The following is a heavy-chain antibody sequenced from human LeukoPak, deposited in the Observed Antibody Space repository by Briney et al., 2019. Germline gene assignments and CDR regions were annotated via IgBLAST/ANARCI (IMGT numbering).Heavy chain of an antibody. V-gene: IGHV3-23*01. Sequence: GGSLRLSCAASGFTFSSYAMSWVRQAPGKGLEWVSAISGSGGSTYYADSVKGRFTISRDNSKNTLCLQMNRLRAEATAVYYCAKGRLETSVLRYFDWLEHYFDYWGQGTLVTVSS. J-gene: IGHJ4*02. D-gene: IGHD3-9*01. CDR1: GFTFSSYA. CDR3: AKGRLETSVLRYFDWLEHYFDY. CDR2: ISGSGGST.